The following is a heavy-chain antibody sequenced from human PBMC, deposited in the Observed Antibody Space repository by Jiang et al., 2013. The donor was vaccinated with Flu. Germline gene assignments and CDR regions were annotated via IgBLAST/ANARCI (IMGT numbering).Heavy chain of an antibody. Sequence: PGLVKPSETLSLTCTVSGGSISSYYWSWIRQPPGKGLEWIGYIYYSGSTNYNPSLKSRVTISVDTSKNQFSLKLSSVTAADTAVYYCARALGEGWFDPWGQGTLVTVSS. J-gene: IGHJ5*02. CDR2: IYYSGST. D-gene: IGHD3-3*01. CDR1: GGSISSYY. V-gene: IGHV4-59*01. CDR3: ARALGEGWFDP.